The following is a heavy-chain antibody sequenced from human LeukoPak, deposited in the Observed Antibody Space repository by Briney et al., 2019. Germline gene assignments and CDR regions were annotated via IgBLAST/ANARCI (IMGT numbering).Heavy chain of an antibody. V-gene: IGHV3-23*01. CDR2: ISGSGDST. J-gene: IGHJ4*02. CDR3: AKDPGGWFGELYFDY. CDR1: GFTFSSYG. Sequence: GGSLRLSCAASGFTFSSYGMSWVRQAPGKGLEWVSAISGSGDSTYYADSVKARFTISRDNSKNTLYLQMNSLRAEDTAVYYCAKDPGGWFGELYFDYWGQGTLVTVSS. D-gene: IGHD3-10*01.